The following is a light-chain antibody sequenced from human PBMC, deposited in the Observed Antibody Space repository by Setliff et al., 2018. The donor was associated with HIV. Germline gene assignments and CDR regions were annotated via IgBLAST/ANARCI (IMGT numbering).Light chain of an antibody. CDR2: SAS. CDR3: QQYGSSPLLT. Sequence: TLSLSPGERATLSCRASQSVSSSYLAWYQQKPGQAPRLLIYSASSRATGIPDRFSGSGSGTDFTLTISRLEPEDFAFYYCQQYGSSPLLTFGGGTKVDIK. CDR1: QSVSSSY. J-gene: IGKJ4*01. V-gene: IGKV3-20*01.